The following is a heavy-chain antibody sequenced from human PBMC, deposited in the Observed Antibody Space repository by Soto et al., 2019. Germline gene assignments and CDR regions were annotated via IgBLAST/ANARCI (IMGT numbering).Heavy chain of an antibody. CDR3: ARGGYSYGPYWYFDL. CDR1: GFTFSSYA. D-gene: IGHD5-18*01. Sequence: GGSLRLSCAASGFTFSSYAMHWVRQAPGKGLEWVAVISYDGSNKYYADSVKGRFTISRDNSKNTLYLQMNSLRAEDTAVYYCARGGYSYGPYWYFDLWGRGTLVTVSS. J-gene: IGHJ2*01. CDR2: ISYDGSNK. V-gene: IGHV3-30-3*01.